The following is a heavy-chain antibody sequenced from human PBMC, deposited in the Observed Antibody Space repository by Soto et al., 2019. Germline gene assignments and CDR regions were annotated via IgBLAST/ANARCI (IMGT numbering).Heavy chain of an antibody. Sequence: EVQLLESGGGLVQPGGSLRLSCAASGFTFSTYSMAWVRQAPGKGLAWVSGLSGGGANTFYADSVKGRFTISVDNSKNTVYLQMNILRVEDTAVYYCARWDGYGDEWGQGTLVTVSS. CDR2: LSGGGANT. J-gene: IGHJ4*02. V-gene: IGHV3-23*01. D-gene: IGHD5-12*01. CDR3: ARWDGYGDE. CDR1: GFTFSTYS.